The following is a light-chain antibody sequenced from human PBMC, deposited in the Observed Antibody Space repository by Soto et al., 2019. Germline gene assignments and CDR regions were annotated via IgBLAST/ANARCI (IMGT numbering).Light chain of an antibody. CDR3: QQYENLPT. CDR2: DAS. Sequence: DIQMTQSPFSLSASVGDRGTITFQASQNINNYLNWYQQKPGRAPKLLIYDASNLEAGVPSRFRGSGSGTDFTFTISRLQPEDIATYYCQQYENLPTFGQGTRLEI. V-gene: IGKV1-33*01. CDR1: QNINNY. J-gene: IGKJ5*01.